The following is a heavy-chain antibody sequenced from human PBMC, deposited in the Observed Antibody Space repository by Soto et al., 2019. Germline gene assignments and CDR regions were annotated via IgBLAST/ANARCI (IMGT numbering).Heavy chain of an antibody. CDR3: AGGLDY. CDR1: GLTFSNYG. J-gene: IGHJ4*02. V-gene: IGHV3-23*01. CDR2: IDGTGDST. Sequence: EVQLLESGGGLVQPGRSLRLSCAASGLTFSNYGMKWVRQAPGKGLEWVSGIDGTGDSTYYADSVKGRFTISRDNSKNTLYLPMNSLRAEDTAIYYCAGGLDYWGQGTLVTVSS.